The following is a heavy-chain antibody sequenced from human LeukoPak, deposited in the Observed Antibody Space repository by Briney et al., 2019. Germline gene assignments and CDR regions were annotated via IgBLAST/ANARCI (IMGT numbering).Heavy chain of an antibody. Sequence: GGSLRLSCAASGFAFSSYAMSWVRQAPGKGLEWVSVTSGSGGNPYYADSVKGRFTISRDNSKNTGYLHMNSLRAEDTALYYCGKETGIILVRGAVDYWGQGTLVTVSS. J-gene: IGHJ4*02. V-gene: IGHV3-23*01. CDR2: TSGSGGNP. CDR1: GFAFSSYA. D-gene: IGHD3-10*01. CDR3: GKETGIILVRGAVDY.